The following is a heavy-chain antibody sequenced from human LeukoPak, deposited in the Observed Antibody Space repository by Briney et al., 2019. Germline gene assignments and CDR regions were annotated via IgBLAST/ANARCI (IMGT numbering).Heavy chain of an antibody. J-gene: IGHJ4*02. CDR2: ISSSSSYI. CDR1: GFTFSSYS. D-gene: IGHD2-2*01. V-gene: IGHV3-21*01. Sequence: PGGSLRLSCAASGFTFSSYSMNWVRQAPGKGLEWVSSISSSSSYIYYADSVKGRFTISRDNAKNSLYLQMNSLRAEDTAVYYCARDSGHCSSTSCYDPIFGVVIPLDYWGQGTLVTVSS. CDR3: ARDSGHCSSTSCYDPIFGVVIPLDY.